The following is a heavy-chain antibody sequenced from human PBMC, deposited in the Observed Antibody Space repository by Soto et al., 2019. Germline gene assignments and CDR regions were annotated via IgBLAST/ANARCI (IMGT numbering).Heavy chain of an antibody. CDR3: ARGLPMTTVVKGGNGDY. CDR2: INHSGST. V-gene: IGHV4-34*01. D-gene: IGHD4-17*01. Sequence: KTSETLSLTCAVYGGSFSGYYWSWIRQPPGKGLEWIGEINHSGSTNYNPSLKSRVTISVDTSKNQFSLKLSSVTAADTAVYYCARGLPMTTVVKGGNGDYWGQGTLVTVSS. J-gene: IGHJ4*02. CDR1: GGSFSGYY.